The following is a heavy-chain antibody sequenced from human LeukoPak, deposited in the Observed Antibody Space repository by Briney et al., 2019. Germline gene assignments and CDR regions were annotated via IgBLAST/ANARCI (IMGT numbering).Heavy chain of an antibody. V-gene: IGHV3-53*04. Sequence: GGSLRLSCAASGFTVSSNYMSWVRQAPGKGLEWVSVIYSGGSTYYADSAKGRFTISRHNSKNTLYLQMNSLRAEDTAVYYCARGTPGVPLDYWGQGTLVTVSS. CDR1: GFTVSSNY. D-gene: IGHD3-10*01. CDR2: IYSGGST. CDR3: ARGTPGVPLDY. J-gene: IGHJ4*02.